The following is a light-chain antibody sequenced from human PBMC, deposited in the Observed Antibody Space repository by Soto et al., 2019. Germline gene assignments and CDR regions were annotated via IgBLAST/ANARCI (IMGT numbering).Light chain of an antibody. CDR3: QHYTSYPYA. V-gene: IGKV1-5*01. CDR2: DAS. Sequence: DIQMTQSPSTLSASVGDRVTITCRASQSISSWLAWYQQKPGRAPNLLIYDASSLEAGVPPRFSGRGSGTQFTLTINSLQPDDFATYYCQHYTSYPYAFGQGTKLEIE. CDR1: QSISSW. J-gene: IGKJ2*01.